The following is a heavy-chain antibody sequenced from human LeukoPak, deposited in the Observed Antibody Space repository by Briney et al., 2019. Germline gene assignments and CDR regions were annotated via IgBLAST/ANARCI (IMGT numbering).Heavy chain of an antibody. J-gene: IGHJ4*02. CDR1: GYTFTSYY. V-gene: IGHV1-46*01. D-gene: IGHD3-22*01. CDR3: ARDGPYYYDSSGSWDY. Sequence: GASVKVSCKASGYTFTSYYMHWVRQAPGQGLEWMGIINPSGGSTSYAQKFQGRVTMTRDTSTSTVYMELSSLRPEDTAVYCCARDGPYYYDSSGSWDYWGQGTLVTVSS. CDR2: INPSGGST.